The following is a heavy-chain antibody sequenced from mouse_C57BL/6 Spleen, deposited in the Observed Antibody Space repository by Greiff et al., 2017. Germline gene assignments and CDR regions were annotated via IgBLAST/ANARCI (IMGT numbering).Heavy chain of an antibody. D-gene: IGHD1-1*01. Sequence: VQLKESGPGLVQPSQSLSITCTVSGFSLTSYGVHWVRQSPGKGLEWLGVIWSGGSTDYNAAFISRLSISKDNSKSQVFFKMNSLQADDTAIYYCARRGLSTVVDYYAMDYWGQGTSVTVSS. CDR2: IWSGGST. J-gene: IGHJ4*01. V-gene: IGHV2-2*01. CDR1: GFSLTSYG. CDR3: ARRGLSTVVDYYAMDY.